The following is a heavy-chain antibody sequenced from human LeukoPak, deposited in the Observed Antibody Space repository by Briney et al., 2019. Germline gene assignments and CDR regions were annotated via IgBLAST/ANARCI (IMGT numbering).Heavy chain of an antibody. J-gene: IGHJ4*02. Sequence: ASVTVSCTASGYTFTSYYIHWVRQAPGQGLEWMGIINPSGGSTDYAQKFQGRVTMTRDTTTSTVYMELSSLRSEDTAVYYCARDYYDSSGYYLPFDYWGQGTLVTVSS. CDR1: GYTFTSYY. CDR2: INPSGGST. CDR3: ARDYYDSSGYYLPFDY. V-gene: IGHV1-46*01. D-gene: IGHD3-22*01.